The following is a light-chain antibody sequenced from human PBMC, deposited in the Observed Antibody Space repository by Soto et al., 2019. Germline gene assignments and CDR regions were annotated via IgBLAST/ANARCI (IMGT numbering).Light chain of an antibody. Sequence: DIQMTQSPSTLSASVGDRVTITCRASQSISSWLAWYQQKSGKAPKLLIYKASSLESGVPSRFSGSGSGTEFTLTISGLQPDDFATYYCQQYNNYPYTFGQGTKLEIK. CDR3: QQYNNYPYT. CDR1: QSISSW. CDR2: KAS. J-gene: IGKJ2*01. V-gene: IGKV1-5*03.